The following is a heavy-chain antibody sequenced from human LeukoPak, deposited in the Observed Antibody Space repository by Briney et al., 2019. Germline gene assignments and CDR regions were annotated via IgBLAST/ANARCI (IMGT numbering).Heavy chain of an antibody. D-gene: IGHD2-2*01. CDR3: ARAGSRIVPYY. V-gene: IGHV4-30-4*08. Sequence: SQTLSLTCTVSGGSISSGDYYWRWIRQPPGKGLEWIGYIYYSGSTYYNPALKSRVTISVDTSKNQFSLKLSSVTAADTAVYYCARAGSRIVPYYWGQGTLVTVSS. CDR2: IYYSGST. CDR1: GGSISSGDYY. J-gene: IGHJ4*02.